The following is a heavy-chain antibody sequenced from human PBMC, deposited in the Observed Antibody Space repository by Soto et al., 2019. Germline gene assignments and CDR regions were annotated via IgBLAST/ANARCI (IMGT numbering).Heavy chain of an antibody. CDR2: IDWDDDK. CDR1: GFSLSTTGVG. Sequence: SGPTLVNPTQTLTLTCTFSGFSLSTTGVGVGWIRQPPGKALEWLARIDWDDDKYYSTSLKTRLTIPKDTSKNQVVLTMTNMDPVDTATYYCARMGQYYDILTGYWSGYYFDYWGQGTLVTVSS. D-gene: IGHD3-9*01. J-gene: IGHJ4*02. CDR3: ARMGQYYDILTGYWSGYYFDY. V-gene: IGHV2-70*11.